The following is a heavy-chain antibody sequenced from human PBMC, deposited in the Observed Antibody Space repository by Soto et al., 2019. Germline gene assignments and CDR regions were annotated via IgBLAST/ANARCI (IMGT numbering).Heavy chain of an antibody. Sequence: EVQLVESGGGLVQPGRSLRLSCAASGFTFDDYAMHWVRQAPGKGLEWVSGISWNSGSIGYADSVKGRFTISRDNAKNSLYLQMNSLRAEDTALYYCAKSLRDSPYYYYYMDVWGKGTTVTVSS. V-gene: IGHV3-9*01. CDR2: ISWNSGSI. CDR3: AKSLRDSPYYYYYMDV. CDR1: GFTFDDYA. D-gene: IGHD3-10*01. J-gene: IGHJ6*03.